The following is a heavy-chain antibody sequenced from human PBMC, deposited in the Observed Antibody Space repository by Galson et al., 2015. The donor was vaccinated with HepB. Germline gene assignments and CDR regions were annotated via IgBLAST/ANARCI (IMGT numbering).Heavy chain of an antibody. CDR2: INPTSGRT. CDR1: GYRFTDYY. J-gene: IGHJ5*02. D-gene: IGHD1-20*01. Sequence: SVKVSCKASGYRFTDYYMHWVRQAPGQGLEWMGWINPTSGRTNYAQKFQGRVTMTRDASTYTAYMDLGRLTSDDTALYYCAIDSGPPQHNWNREGYNWFHPWGQGTLVIVS. V-gene: IGHV1-2*02. CDR3: AIDSGPPQHNWNREGYNWFHP.